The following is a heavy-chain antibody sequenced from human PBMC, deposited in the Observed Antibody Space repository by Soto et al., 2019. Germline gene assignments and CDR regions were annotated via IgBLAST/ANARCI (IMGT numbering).Heavy chain of an antibody. Sequence: GSLRLSCGASGFTFSIYSMNWVRQAPGKGLEWVSSISSSSSYIYYADSVKGRFTISRDNAKNSLYLQMNSLRAEDTAVYYCXRAVYSSSRPDYYGMDVWGQGTTVTVSS. CDR2: ISSSSSYI. CDR3: XRAVYSSSRPDYYGMDV. J-gene: IGHJ6*02. D-gene: IGHD6-6*01. V-gene: IGHV3-21*01. CDR1: GFTFSIYS.